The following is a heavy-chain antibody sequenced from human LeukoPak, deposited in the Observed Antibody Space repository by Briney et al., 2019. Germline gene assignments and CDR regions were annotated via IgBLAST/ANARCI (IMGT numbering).Heavy chain of an antibody. J-gene: IGHJ4*02. CDR1: GFTFTNYW. CDR3: ARDGRDRGVIITPDF. Sequence: GGSLRLSCAASGFTFTNYWMSWVRQAPGKGLELVANIKQDRSEKYYVDSVKGRFAISRDNAKNSLYLQMNSLRAEDTAVYYCARDGRDRGVIITPDFWGQGTLVTVSS. CDR2: IKQDRSEK. V-gene: IGHV3-7*01. D-gene: IGHD3-10*01.